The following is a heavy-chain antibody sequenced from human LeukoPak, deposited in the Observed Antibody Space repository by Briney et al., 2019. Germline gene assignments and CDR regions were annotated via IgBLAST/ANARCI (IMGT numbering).Heavy chain of an antibody. J-gene: IGHJ4*02. CDR2: INHSGST. V-gene: IGHV4-39*07. D-gene: IGHD2-21*02. CDR3: ARGRHTYCGGDCWRYYFDY. CDR1: GGSISSSFYY. Sequence: PSETLSLTCTVSGGSISSSFYYWSWIRQPPGKGLEWIGEINHSGSTNYNPSLKSRVTISVDTSKNQFSLKLSSVTAADTAVYYCARGRHTYCGGDCWRYYFDYWGQGTLVTVSS.